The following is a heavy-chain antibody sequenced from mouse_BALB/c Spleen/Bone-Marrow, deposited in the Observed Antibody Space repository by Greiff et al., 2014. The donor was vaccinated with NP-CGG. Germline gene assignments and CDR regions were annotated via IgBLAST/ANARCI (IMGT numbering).Heavy chain of an antibody. J-gene: IGHJ3*01. CDR1: GFTFSDYY. Sequence: EVQLQQSGGGLVKPGGSLKLSCAASGFTFSDYYMYWVRRTPEKRLEWVATISDGGSYTYYPDSVKGRFTISRDNAKNNLYLQXXXXXSEXTAMYYCAGENWDVGFAYWGQGTLVTVSA. V-gene: IGHV5-4*02. CDR3: AGENWDVGFAY. D-gene: IGHD4-1*01. CDR2: ISDGGSYT.